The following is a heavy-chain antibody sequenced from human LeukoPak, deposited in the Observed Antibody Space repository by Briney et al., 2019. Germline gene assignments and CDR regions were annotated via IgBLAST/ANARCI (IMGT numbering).Heavy chain of an antibody. J-gene: IGHJ6*03. Sequence: GGSLRLSCAGSESTFHDYAMHWVRQAPGKGLEWVSLISGDGGSTYHADSVKGRFTISRDNSKNSLYLQMNGLRNEDTALYYCAKAGYYYYYYYMDVWGKGTTVTVSS. CDR2: ISGDGGST. CDR1: ESTFHDYA. V-gene: IGHV3-43*02. CDR3: AKAGYYYYYYYMDV.